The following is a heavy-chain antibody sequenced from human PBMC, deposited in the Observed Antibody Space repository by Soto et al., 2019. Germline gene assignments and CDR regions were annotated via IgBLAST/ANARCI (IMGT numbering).Heavy chain of an antibody. V-gene: IGHV1-58*01. CDR1: GFTFSTSA. D-gene: IGHD3-22*01. Sequence: QMQLVQSGPEVKRPATSVKVSCKVSGFTFSTSAVQWVRQARGQRLEWIGWIVFGSGKTFYSQNFQERGTLTRDMSLSTVYMEVSSLRAEDTAVYYCAADGMSVVVWGQGTLVTVSS. J-gene: IGHJ4*02. CDR2: IVFGSGKT. CDR3: AADGMSVVV.